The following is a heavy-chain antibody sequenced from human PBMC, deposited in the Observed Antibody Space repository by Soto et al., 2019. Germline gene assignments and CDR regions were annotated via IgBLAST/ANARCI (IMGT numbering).Heavy chain of an antibody. J-gene: IGHJ4*02. CDR3: AKDYSSVPDY. CDR2: MNPDGTFA. V-gene: IGHV3-74*01. D-gene: IGHD3-10*01. Sequence: EVQLVECGGGLVQPWGSLRLSCAASGFPFGGHWMYWVRQAPGKGLVWVSSMNPDGTFASYADSVKGRFFTSRDNAKNTLYLQMNSLRDEDTAVYYCAKDYSSVPDYWGQGTLVTVSA. CDR1: GFPFGGHW.